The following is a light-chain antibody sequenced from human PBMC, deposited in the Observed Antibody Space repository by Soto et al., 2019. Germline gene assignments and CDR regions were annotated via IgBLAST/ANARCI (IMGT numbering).Light chain of an antibody. Sequence: QSVLTQPPSASGTPGQGGTISCSGSSSDIGSNTVNWYQQLPGTAPKLLIYSNNQRPSGVPDRFAGSKSGTSASLAISGLQSEHEADYYCAAWDDSLNGRVFGGGTQLAAL. CDR2: SNN. CDR3: AAWDDSLNGRV. J-gene: IGLJ3*02. V-gene: IGLV1-44*01. CDR1: SSDIGSNT.